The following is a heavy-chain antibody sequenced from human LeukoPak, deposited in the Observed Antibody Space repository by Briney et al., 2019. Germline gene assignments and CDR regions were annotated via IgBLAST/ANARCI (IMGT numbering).Heavy chain of an antibody. Sequence: SVKVSCKASGGTFSNFAISWVRQAPGQRLEWMGNFIPIFNTANYAQTFQGRVTITTDEYTSTAYMELTSLRSEDTAVYYCARDPGYCSGGSCYSAYYDYWGQGTLATVSS. V-gene: IGHV1-69*05. D-gene: IGHD2-15*01. CDR1: GGTFSNFA. CDR2: FIPIFNTA. CDR3: ARDPGYCSGGSCYSAYYDY. J-gene: IGHJ4*02.